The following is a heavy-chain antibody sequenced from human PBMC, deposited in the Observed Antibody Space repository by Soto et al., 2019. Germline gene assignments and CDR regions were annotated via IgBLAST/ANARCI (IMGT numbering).Heavy chain of an antibody. D-gene: IGHD3-3*01. CDR1: GGSVSSGVYY. CDR2: ISNTGST. V-gene: IGHV4-61*08. Sequence: SETLSLTCSVSGGSVSSGVYYWSWIRQTPGEGLELIVYISNTGSTNYNPSLTSRVAISLDTTRNQFSLKVRSVTAADTAMYYGARLRTTNFRVVTGHYFDLWGRGTLVTVSS. CDR3: ARLRTTNFRVVTGHYFDL. J-gene: IGHJ4*02.